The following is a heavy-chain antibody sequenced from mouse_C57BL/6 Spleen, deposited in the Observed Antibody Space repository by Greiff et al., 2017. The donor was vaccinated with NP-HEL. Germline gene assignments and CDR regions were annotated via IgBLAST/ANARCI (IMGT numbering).Heavy chain of an antibody. V-gene: IGHV1-53*01. J-gene: IGHJ2*01. D-gene: IGHD1-1*01. CDR1: GYTFTSYW. CDR3: ARGTLTTVVARDY. Sequence: QVQLQQSGTELVKPGASVKLSCKASGYTFTSYWMHWVKQRPGQGLEWIGNINPSNGGTNYNEKFKSKATLTVDKSSSTAYMQLSSLTSEDSAVYYCARGTLTTVVARDYWGQGTTLTVSS. CDR2: INPSNGGT.